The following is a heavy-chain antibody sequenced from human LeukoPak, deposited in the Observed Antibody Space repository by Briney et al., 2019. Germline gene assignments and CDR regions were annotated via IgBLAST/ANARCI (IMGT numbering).Heavy chain of an antibody. Sequence: SETLSLTCAVYGGSFSSYYWSWIRQPPGKGLEWIGYIYYSGSTNYNPSLKSRVTISVDTSKNQFSPKLSSVTAADTAVYYCARLSYGSGSYWFDPWGQGTLVTVSS. CDR1: GGSFSSYY. D-gene: IGHD3-10*01. CDR2: IYYSGST. J-gene: IGHJ5*02. CDR3: ARLSYGSGSYWFDP. V-gene: IGHV4-59*01.